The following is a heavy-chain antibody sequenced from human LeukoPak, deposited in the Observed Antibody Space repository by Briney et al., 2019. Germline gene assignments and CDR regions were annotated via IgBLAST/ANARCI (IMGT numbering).Heavy chain of an antibody. CDR3: ARRVGGYTGYDQP. CDR1: GGSISSGGYY. Sequence: NASETLSLTCTVSGGSISSGGYYWSWIRQHPGKGLEWIGYIYYSGSTYYNPSLKSRVTISVDTSKNQFSLKLTSVTAADTAVYYCARRVGGYTGYDQPWGQGILVTVSS. V-gene: IGHV4-31*03. J-gene: IGHJ5*02. CDR2: IYYSGST. D-gene: IGHD5-12*01.